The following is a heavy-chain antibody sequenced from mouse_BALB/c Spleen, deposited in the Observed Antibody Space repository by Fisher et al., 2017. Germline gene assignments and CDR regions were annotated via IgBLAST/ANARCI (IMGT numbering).Heavy chain of an antibody. CDR3: ARGVTTLYYYAMDY. V-gene: IGHV1S135*01. Sequence: KFKGKATLTVDKSSSTAFMHLNSLTSEDTAVYYCARGVTTLYYYAMDYWGQGTSVTVSS. J-gene: IGHJ4*01. D-gene: IGHD2-1*01.